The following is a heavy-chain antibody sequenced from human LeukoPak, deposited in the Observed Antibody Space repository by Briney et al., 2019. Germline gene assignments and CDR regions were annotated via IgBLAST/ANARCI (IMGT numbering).Heavy chain of an antibody. CDR1: GFTFSYCG. CDR2: IWNDGSNK. V-gene: IGHV3-33*01. D-gene: IGHD5-24*01. Sequence: GGSLRLSCAASGFTFSYCGMHWVRQTPDKGLQWVAVIWNDGSNKYYADSVKGRFTISRDNSKNTLSLQMNSLRDEDTAVYYCAREERDGYLDYWGQGTLVSASS. CDR3: AREERDGYLDY. J-gene: IGHJ4*02.